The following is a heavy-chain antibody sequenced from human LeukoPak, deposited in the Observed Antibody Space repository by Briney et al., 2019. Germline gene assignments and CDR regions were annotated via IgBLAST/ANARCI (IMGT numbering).Heavy chain of an antibody. V-gene: IGHV1-2*02. CDR1: GYTFTGYY. Sequence: ASVKVSCKASGYTFTGYYMNWVRQAPGQGLEWMGWINPNSGGTNYAQKFQGRVTMTRDTSISTAYMELSRLRSDDTAVYYCARDRRVYYDSSGYSWWSFDYWGQGTLVTVSS. J-gene: IGHJ4*02. D-gene: IGHD3-22*01. CDR2: INPNSGGT. CDR3: ARDRRVYYDSSGYSWWSFDY.